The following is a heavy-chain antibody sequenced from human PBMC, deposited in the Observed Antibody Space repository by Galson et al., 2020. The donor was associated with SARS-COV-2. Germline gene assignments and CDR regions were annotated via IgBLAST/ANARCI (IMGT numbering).Heavy chain of an antibody. CDR1: GFTFSSYW. D-gene: IGHD3-10*01. CDR2: IKQDGSEK. Sequence: GESLKISCAASGFTFSSYWMSWVRQAPGKGLEWVANIKQDGSEKYYVDSVKGRFTISRDNAKNSLYLQMNSLRAEDTAVYYCARSHYYGSGSYYRDAFDIWGQGT. CDR3: ARSHYYGSGSYYRDAFDI. J-gene: IGHJ3*02. V-gene: IGHV3-7*01.